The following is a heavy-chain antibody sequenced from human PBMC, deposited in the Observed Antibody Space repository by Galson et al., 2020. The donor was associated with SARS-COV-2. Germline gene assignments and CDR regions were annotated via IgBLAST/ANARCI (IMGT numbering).Heavy chain of an antibody. J-gene: IGHJ4*02. CDR2: IYPSGST. D-gene: IGHD3-22*01. Sequence: SEPLSLTCTVPGYSISSGYYWGWTRQPPGKGMEWIGSIYPSGSTYYNPSLKSRVTISVDTSKNQFSLKLSSVTAADTAVYYCARIQSSMIVVVGPGYFDYWGQGTLVTVSS. CDR3: ARIQSSMIVVVGPGYFDY. CDR1: GYSISSGYY. V-gene: IGHV4-38-2*02.